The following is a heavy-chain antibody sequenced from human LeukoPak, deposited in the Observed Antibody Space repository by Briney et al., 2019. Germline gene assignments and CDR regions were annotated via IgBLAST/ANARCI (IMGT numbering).Heavy chain of an antibody. Sequence: SETLSLTCTVSGGSISGYYWSWIRQPPGKGLEWIGEINHSGSTNYNPSLKSRVTISVDTSKNQFSLKLSSVTAADTAVYYCARVRITGFDPWGQGTLVTVSS. D-gene: IGHD3-10*01. V-gene: IGHV4-34*01. CDR1: GGSISGYY. CDR3: ARVRITGFDP. CDR2: INHSGST. J-gene: IGHJ5*02.